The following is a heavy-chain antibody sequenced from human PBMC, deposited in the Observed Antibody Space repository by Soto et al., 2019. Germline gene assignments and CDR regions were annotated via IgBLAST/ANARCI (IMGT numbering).Heavy chain of an antibody. D-gene: IGHD1-26*01. CDR1: GYSFTSYW. CDR3: ARHVWYGGSSYGMDV. CDR2: IDPSDSYT. V-gene: IGHV5-10-1*01. J-gene: IGHJ6*02. Sequence: ESLTISCKGSGYSFTSYWISLVRQMRGKGLEWMGRIDPSDSYTNYSPSFQGHVTISADKSISTAYLQWSSLKASDTAMYYCARHVWYGGSSYGMDVWGQGTTVTVSS.